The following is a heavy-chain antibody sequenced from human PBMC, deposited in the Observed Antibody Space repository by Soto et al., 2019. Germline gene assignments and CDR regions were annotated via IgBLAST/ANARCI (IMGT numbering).Heavy chain of an antibody. V-gene: IGHV4-34*01. J-gene: IGHJ2*01. Sequence: QVQLQQWGAGPLRPLETLSLTCGVSGGSFSGYYWAWIRQSPGKWLEWIGEINDRGSINYNPSLKSRVSISFYTSKTHYSLNLSSVTAADTAVYYCSRESHDILTGPPWVWYFDLWGRGTLVTVSS. CDR1: GGSFSGYY. D-gene: IGHD3-9*01. CDR3: SRESHDILTGPPWVWYFDL. CDR2: INDRGSI.